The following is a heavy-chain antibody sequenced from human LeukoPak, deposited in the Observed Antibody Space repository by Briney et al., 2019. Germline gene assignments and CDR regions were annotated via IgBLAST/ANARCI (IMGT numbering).Heavy chain of an antibody. Sequence: SETLSVTCTVSGGSISSGSYYWRWSRQPAGKGLEWIGRIYTSGSTNYTPSLKSRVTISVDTSKNQFSLKLSSVTAADTAVYYCARDYYDSSVWGQGTMVTVSS. D-gene: IGHD3-22*01. V-gene: IGHV4-61*02. CDR1: GGSISSGSYY. CDR2: IYTSGST. J-gene: IGHJ3*01. CDR3: ARDYYDSSV.